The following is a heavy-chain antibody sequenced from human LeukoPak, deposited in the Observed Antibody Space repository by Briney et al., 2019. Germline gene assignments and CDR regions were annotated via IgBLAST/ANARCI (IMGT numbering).Heavy chain of an antibody. CDR2: INTNTGNP. CDR3: ARVWFGELSSWFDP. D-gene: IGHD3-10*01. V-gene: IGHV7-4-1*02. Sequence: GASVKVSCKASGYTFTSYAMNWVRQAPGQGLEWMGWINTNTGNPTYAQGFTGRFVFSLDTSVSTAYLQISSLKAEDTAVYYCARVWFGELSSWFDPWGQGTLVTVSS. CDR1: GYTFTSYA. J-gene: IGHJ5*02.